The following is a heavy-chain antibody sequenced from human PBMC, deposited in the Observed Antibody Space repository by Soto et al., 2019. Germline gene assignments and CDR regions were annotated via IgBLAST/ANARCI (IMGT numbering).Heavy chain of an antibody. D-gene: IGHD3-3*01. CDR1: GDSVSSNSAA. CDR3: ARAGFTMFGVVSIGYYYRAV. J-gene: IGHJ6*03. Sequence: SQTLSLTCAISGDSVSSNSAAWNWIRQSPSRGLEWLGRTYYRSKWYNDYAVSVKSRITINPDTSKNQFSLQLNSVTPEDTAVYYCARAGFTMFGVVSIGYYYRAVWGKGTTVTVSS. V-gene: IGHV6-1*01. CDR2: TYYRSKWYN.